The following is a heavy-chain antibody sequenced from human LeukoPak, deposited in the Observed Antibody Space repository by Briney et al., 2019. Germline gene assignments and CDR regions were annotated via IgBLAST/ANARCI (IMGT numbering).Heavy chain of an antibody. J-gene: IGHJ4*02. CDR3: AQGVGATILDY. CDR2: ISPSGDIT. Sequence: GGSLRLSCAASGFIFSSHGMNWVRQAPGKGLEWVSGISPSGDITYYADSVKGRFTISRDNSKNTLYLQMNSLRAEDTAVYYCAQGVGATILDYWGQGTLVTVSS. CDR1: GFIFSSHG. V-gene: IGHV3-23*01. D-gene: IGHD1-26*01.